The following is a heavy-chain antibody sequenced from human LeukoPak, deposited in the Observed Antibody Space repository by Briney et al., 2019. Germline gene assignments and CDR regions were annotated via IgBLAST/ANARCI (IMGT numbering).Heavy chain of an antibody. Sequence: PGGSLRLSCAASGFNFSPYSMNWVRQAPGKGLEWVSSISRSSTYIYYADSVKGRFTISRDNAKNSLYLQMNSLRAEDTAVYYCARESVSSGYYPGLDYWGQGTLVTVSS. CDR1: GFNFSPYS. J-gene: IGHJ4*02. CDR2: ISRSSTYI. D-gene: IGHD3-22*01. CDR3: ARESVSSGYYPGLDY. V-gene: IGHV3-21*01.